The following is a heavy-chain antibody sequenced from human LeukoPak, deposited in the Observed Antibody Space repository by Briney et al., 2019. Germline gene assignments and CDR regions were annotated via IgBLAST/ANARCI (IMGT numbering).Heavy chain of an antibody. J-gene: IGHJ4*02. V-gene: IGHV1-18*01. CDR2: ISAYNGNT. CDR1: GYTFTSYG. D-gene: IGHD4-23*01. CDR3: ARGTRGVNSPYFDY. Sequence: ASAKVSCKASGYTFTSYGISWVRQALGQGLEWMGWISAYNGNTNYAQKLQGRVTMTTDTSTSTAYMELRSLRSDDTAVYYCARGTRGVNSPYFDYWGQGTLVTVSS.